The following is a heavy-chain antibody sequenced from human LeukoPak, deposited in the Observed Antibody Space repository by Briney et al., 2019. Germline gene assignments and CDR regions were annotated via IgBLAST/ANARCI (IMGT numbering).Heavy chain of an antibody. CDR3: ARAGDRYYYDSSGYYLFYYFDY. V-gene: IGHV1-46*01. CDR1: GYTFTSYY. Sequence: GASVKVSCKASGYTFTSYYMHWVRQAPGQGLEWMGIINPSGGSTSHAQKFQGRVTMTRDTSTSTVYMELSSLRSEDTAVYYCARAGDRYYYDSSGYYLFYYFDYWGQGTLVTVSS. D-gene: IGHD3-22*01. J-gene: IGHJ4*02. CDR2: INPSGGST.